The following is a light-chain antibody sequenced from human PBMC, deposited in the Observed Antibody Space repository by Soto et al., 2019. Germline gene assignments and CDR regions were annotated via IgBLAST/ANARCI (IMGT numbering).Light chain of an antibody. CDR3: QQYNSYRA. Sequence: DVQMTQSPSTLSASVGDRVTITCRASQSISNWLAWHQQKPGKAPKLLIYKASSLESGVPSRFSGSGSGTEFTLTISSLQPEDSATYYCQQYNSYRAFGQGTRLEIK. CDR1: QSISNW. J-gene: IGKJ5*01. V-gene: IGKV1-5*03. CDR2: KAS.